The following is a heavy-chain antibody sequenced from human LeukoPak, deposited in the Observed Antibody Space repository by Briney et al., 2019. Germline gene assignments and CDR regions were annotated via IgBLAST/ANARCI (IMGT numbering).Heavy chain of an antibody. Sequence: PSETLSLTCSVSDGPISNYYGRWIRQPPGKGLEWPGYIYYSGSTTYNPSLKSRVTMSVDTSKNQFSLKLRPVTAADTALYYCARIYNSSQWLAPGDYWGQGTLVTVSS. V-gene: IGHV4-59*01. CDR1: DGPISNYY. D-gene: IGHD6-19*01. CDR3: ARIYNSSQWLAPGDY. CDR2: IYYSGST. J-gene: IGHJ4*02.